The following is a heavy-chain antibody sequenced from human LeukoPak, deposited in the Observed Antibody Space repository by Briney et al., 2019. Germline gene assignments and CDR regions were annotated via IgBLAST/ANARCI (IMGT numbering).Heavy chain of an antibody. J-gene: IGHJ6*02. CDR3: ARITLVHGMDV. CDR1: GFTFSNYW. V-gene: IGHV3-7*01. Sequence: PGGSLRLSCAVSGFTFSNYWVTWVRQTPGKGLEFVANINQDGSVKNYVGSVKGRFTISRDNAKNSLYLQMNSLRAEDTAVYYCARITLVHGMDVWGQGTTVAVSS. CDR2: INQDGSVK. D-gene: IGHD3-10*01.